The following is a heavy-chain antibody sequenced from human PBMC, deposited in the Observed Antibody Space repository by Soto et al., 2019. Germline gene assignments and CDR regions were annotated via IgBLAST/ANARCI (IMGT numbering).Heavy chain of an antibody. CDR3: TRQQHCGGDCYSLDY. D-gene: IGHD2-21*02. V-gene: IGHV3-73*02. Sequence: EVQLVESGGGLVQPGGSLKLSCVASGFTFSGSAMHWVRQASGKGLEWVGRIRSKANSYATAYAASVKGRFTISRDDSKNTAYLQMNGLKTEDTAVYYCTRQQHCGGDCYSLDYWGQGTLVTVSS. CDR2: IRSKANSYAT. J-gene: IGHJ4*02. CDR1: GFTFSGSA.